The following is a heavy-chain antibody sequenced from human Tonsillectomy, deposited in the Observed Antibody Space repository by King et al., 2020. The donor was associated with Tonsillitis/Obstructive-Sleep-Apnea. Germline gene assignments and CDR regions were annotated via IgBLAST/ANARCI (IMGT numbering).Heavy chain of an antibody. CDR1: GGSFSGYY. CDR3: ARMSRTVTAPNWFDP. D-gene: IGHD4-17*01. V-gene: IGHV4-34*01. CDR2: INHSGST. J-gene: IGHJ5*02. Sequence: VQLQQWGAGLLKPSETLSLTCAVYGGSFSGYYWSWIRQPPGKGLEWIGEINHSGSTNYNPSLKSRVTISRDTSKNQFSLKLSPVTAAATAGYYCARMSRTVTAPNWFDPWGQGTLVTVSS.